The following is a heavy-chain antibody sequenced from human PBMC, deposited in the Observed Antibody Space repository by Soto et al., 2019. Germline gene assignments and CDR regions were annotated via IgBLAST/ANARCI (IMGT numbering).Heavy chain of an antibody. CDR2: ISYDGRNK. V-gene: IGHV3-30*04. J-gene: IGHJ4*02. D-gene: IGHD3-3*01. CDR1: GFTFSSYA. CDR3: AREIERLLGY. Sequence: QVQLVESGGGVVQPGRSLRLSCAASGFTFSSYAMHWVRQAPGKGLEWVAVISYDGRNKYYEDSVKGRFTISRDNSKNTRYLQMNGLRAEDTGVYYGAREIERLLGYWGQGTLVTVSS.